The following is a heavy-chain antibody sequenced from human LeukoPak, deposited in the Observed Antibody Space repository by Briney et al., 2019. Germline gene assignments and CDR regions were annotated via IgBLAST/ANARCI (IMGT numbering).Heavy chain of an antibody. J-gene: IGHJ6*03. CDR3: ARRVYPGYMDV. V-gene: IGHV4-34*01. CDR1: GGSFSGYY. Sequence: SETLSLTCAVYGGSFSGYYWSWIRQPPGKGLERIGEINHSGSTNYNPSLKSRVTMSVDTSKNQFSLKLSSVTAADTAVYYCARRVYPGYMDVWGKGTTVTISS. D-gene: IGHD5/OR15-5a*01. CDR2: INHSGST.